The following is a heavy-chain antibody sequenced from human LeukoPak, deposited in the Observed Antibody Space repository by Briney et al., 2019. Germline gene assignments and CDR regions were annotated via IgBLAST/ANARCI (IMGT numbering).Heavy chain of an antibody. Sequence: GGSLRLSCAASGFTFSDYYMSWIRQAPGKGLEWVSYIISSGSTIYYADSVKGRFTISRDNAKNSLYLQMNSLRAEDTAVYYCARVTPYYYGSGPEGWFDRWGQGTLVTVSS. CDR1: GFTFSDYY. CDR2: IISSGSTI. J-gene: IGHJ5*02. CDR3: ARVTPYYYGSGPEGWFDR. V-gene: IGHV3-11*01. D-gene: IGHD3-10*01.